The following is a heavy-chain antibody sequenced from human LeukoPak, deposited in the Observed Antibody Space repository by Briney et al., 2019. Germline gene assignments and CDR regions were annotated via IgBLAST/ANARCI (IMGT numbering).Heavy chain of an antibody. CDR1: GYSFTSYD. CDR3: AREWGYCSGGSCSPFYYYYMDV. D-gene: IGHD2-15*01. CDR2: ISAYNGNT. V-gene: IGHV1-18*01. Sequence: ASVKVSCKASGYSFTSYDFDWVRQAAGQGLEWMGWISAYNGNTNYAQKLQGRVTMTTDTSTSTAYMELRSLRSDDTAVYYCAREWGYCSGGSCSPFYYYYMDVWGKGTTVTISS. J-gene: IGHJ6*03.